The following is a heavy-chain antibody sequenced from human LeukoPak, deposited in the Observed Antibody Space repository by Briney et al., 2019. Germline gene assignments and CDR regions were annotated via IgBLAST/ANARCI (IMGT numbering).Heavy chain of an antibody. V-gene: IGHV3-23*01. CDR2: ITGSGGTT. CDR1: GFTFSSYA. CDR3: ARGDYYDSSGYYSY. D-gene: IGHD3-22*01. Sequence: GGSLRLSCAASGFTFSSYAMTWVRQAPGKGLEWVSTITGSGGTTYYADSVKGRFTISRDNSENTLYLQMNSLTAEDTAVYYCARGDYYDSSGYYSYWGQGTLVTVSS. J-gene: IGHJ4*02.